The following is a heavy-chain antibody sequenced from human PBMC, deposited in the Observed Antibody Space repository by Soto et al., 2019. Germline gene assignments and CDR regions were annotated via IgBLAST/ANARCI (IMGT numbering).Heavy chain of an antibody. CDR1: GGSISGYY. J-gene: IGHJ2*01. CDR2: IYYSGST. CDR3: ARVISSMIDTATPYWYFDL. V-gene: IGHV4-59*01. Sequence: PSETLSLTCTVSGGSISGYYWSWIRQPPGKGLEWIGYIYYSGSTNYNPSLKSRVTISVDTSKNQFSLNLSSVTAADTAVYYCARVISSMIDTATPYWYFDLWGQGTMVTVSS. D-gene: IGHD2-21*02.